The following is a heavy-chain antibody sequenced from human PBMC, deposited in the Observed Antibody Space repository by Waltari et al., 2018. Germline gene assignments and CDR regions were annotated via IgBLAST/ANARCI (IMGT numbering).Heavy chain of an antibody. Sequence: QVQLQESGPGLVKPSETLSLTCTASGGPISSYYWSWIRQPAGKGLEWIGRIYTSGSTNYNPSLKSRVTMSVDTSKNQFSLKLSSVTAADTAVYYCARDLGLEYYYYMDVWGKGTTVTVSS. V-gene: IGHV4-4*07. CDR3: ARDLGLEYYYYMDV. CDR1: GGPISSYY. D-gene: IGHD3-16*01. J-gene: IGHJ6*03. CDR2: IYTSGST.